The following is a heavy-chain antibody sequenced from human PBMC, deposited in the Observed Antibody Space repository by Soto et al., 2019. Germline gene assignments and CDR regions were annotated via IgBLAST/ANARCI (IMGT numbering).Heavy chain of an antibody. CDR2: IYYSGST. CDR1: GGSVSSGSYY. D-gene: IGHD2-15*01. Sequence: PSETLSLTCTVSGGSVSSGSYYWSWIRQPPGKGLEWIGYIYYSGSTNYNPSLKSRVTISVDTSKNQFSLKLSSVTAADTAVYYCASARPMVVVNSNEDYYYYGMDVWGQGTTVTVSS. V-gene: IGHV4-61*01. J-gene: IGHJ6*02. CDR3: ASARPMVVVNSNEDYYYYGMDV.